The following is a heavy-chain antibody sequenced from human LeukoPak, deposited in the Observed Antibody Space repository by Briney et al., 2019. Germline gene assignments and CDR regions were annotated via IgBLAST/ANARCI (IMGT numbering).Heavy chain of an antibody. V-gene: IGHV3-21*01. J-gene: IGHJ4*02. CDR3: ARGSRNSGSTHDFDY. CDR1: GFTFSSYS. D-gene: IGHD3-10*01. CDR2: ISTSSSYI. Sequence: PGGSLRLSCAASGFTFSSYSMNWVRQAPGKGLEWVSSISTSSSYIYYADSVKGRITISRDNARTSLYLQMNSLRAEDTAVYYCARGSRNSGSTHDFDYWGQGTLVTVSS.